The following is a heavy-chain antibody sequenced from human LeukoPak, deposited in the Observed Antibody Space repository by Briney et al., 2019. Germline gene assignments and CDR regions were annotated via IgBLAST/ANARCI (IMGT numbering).Heavy chain of an antibody. CDR2: IYYSGST. CDR1: GGSISSYY. V-gene: IGHV4-59*01. CDR3: ARVRGGYYGSGSQNWFDA. J-gene: IGHJ5*02. D-gene: IGHD3-10*01. Sequence: SETLSLTCTVSGGSISSYYWSWIRQPPGKGLEWIGYIYYSGSTNYNPSLKSRVTISVDTSKSQFSLKLSSVTAADTAVYYCARVRGGYYGSGSQNWFDAWGQGTLVTVSS.